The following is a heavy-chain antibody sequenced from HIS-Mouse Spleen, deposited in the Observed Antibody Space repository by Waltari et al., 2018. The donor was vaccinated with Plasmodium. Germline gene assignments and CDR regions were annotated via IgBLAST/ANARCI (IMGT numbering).Heavy chain of an antibody. CDR2: INHSGST. D-gene: IGHD5-18*01. CDR3: ARGIGDTAMVNDDY. V-gene: IGHV4-34*01. CDR1: GGSFSGYY. Sequence: QVQLQQWGAGLLKPSETLSLTCAVYGGSFSGYYWSWIRQRPGKGLEWIGEINHSGSTNYNPSPKSRVTISGDTSKNQFSLKLSAVTAADTAVYYCARGIGDTAMVNDDYWGQGTLVTVSA. J-gene: IGHJ4*02.